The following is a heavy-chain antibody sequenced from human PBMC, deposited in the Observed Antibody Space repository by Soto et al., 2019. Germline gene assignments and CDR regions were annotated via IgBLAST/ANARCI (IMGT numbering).Heavy chain of an antibody. Sequence: GESLKISCRGTGYNFTKNWIGWVRQMPGKGLEWMGIIYPGDSETRYSPSFQGQVTISVDKSKNTAYLHWSSLKAPGTAIYYCFIPYGAARRGFDYWGPGTLVTVSS. CDR3: FIPYGAARRGFDY. CDR2: IYPGDSET. CDR1: GYNFTKNW. J-gene: IGHJ4*02. D-gene: IGHD3-16*01. V-gene: IGHV5-51*01.